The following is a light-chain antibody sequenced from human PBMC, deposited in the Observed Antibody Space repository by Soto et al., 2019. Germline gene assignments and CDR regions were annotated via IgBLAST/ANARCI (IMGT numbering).Light chain of an antibody. CDR3: QQYYSAPRT. Sequence: DIVMTQSPDSLAMSLGERATINCKSSQSVLYSSNNKNYLAWYQQKPGQPPKLLIYWASTRESGVPDRFSGSGSGTDFTLSISSLQAEDVAVYYCQQYYSAPRTFGQGTEVEIK. V-gene: IGKV4-1*01. CDR2: WAS. J-gene: IGKJ1*01. CDR1: QSVLYSSNNKNY.